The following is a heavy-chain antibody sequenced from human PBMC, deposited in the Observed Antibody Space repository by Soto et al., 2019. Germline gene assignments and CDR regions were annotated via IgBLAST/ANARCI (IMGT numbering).Heavy chain of an antibody. Sequence: GESLKISCAASGFTFSSYAMSWVRQAPGKGLEWVSAISGSGGSTYYADSVKGRFTISRDNSKNTLYLQMNSLRAEDTAVYYCAKSFLYSSSSPQGYWGQGTLVTVSS. D-gene: IGHD6-6*01. CDR1: GFTFSSYA. CDR3: AKSFLYSSSSPQGY. V-gene: IGHV3-23*01. J-gene: IGHJ4*02. CDR2: ISGSGGST.